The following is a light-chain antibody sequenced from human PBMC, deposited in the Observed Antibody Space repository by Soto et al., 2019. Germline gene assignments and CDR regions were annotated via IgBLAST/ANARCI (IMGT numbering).Light chain of an antibody. Sequence: QSVLTQPPSASGTPGQRVSISCSGSSSNIGSHPVNWYQQLPGTAPKLLLYGDNQRPSGVPDRFSGSKSGTSATLGITGLQTGDEGDYYCGSWDNSLSSYVFGTGTKVTVL. CDR1: SSNIGSHP. V-gene: IGLV1-44*01. J-gene: IGLJ1*01. CDR3: GSWDNSLSSYV. CDR2: GDN.